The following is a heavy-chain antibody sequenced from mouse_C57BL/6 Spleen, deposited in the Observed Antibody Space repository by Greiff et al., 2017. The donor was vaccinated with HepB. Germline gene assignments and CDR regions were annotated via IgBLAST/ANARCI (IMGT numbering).Heavy chain of an antibody. V-gene: IGHV1-42*01. J-gene: IGHJ4*01. CDR3: ATFYYGNYVAMDY. CDR2: INPSTGGT. D-gene: IGHD2-1*01. CDR1: GYSFTGYY. Sequence: EVKLLESGPELVKPGASVKISCKASGYSFTGYYMNWVKQSPEKSLEWIGEINPSTGGTTYNQKFKAKATLTVDKSSSTAYMQLKSLTSEDSAVYYCATFYYGNYVAMDYWGQGTSVTVSS.